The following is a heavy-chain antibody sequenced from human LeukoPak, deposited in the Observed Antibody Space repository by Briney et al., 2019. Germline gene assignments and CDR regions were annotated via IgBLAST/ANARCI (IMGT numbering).Heavy chain of an antibody. CDR2: ISGSGGST. V-gene: IGHV3-23*01. J-gene: IGHJ4*02. CDR1: GFTFSSYA. D-gene: IGHD6-13*01. CDR3: ARAMISWSHLDY. Sequence: GGSLRLSCAASGFTFSSYAMSWVRQAPGKGLEWVSDISGSGGSTYYADSVKGRFTISRDNSKNTLYLQMNSLRAEDTAVYYCARAMISWSHLDYWGQGTLVTVSS.